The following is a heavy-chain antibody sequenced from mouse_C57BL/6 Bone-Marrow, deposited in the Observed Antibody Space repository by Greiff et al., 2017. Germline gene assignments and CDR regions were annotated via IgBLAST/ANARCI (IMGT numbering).Heavy chain of an antibody. CDR2: ISTLAYSI. CDR3: ARISYYDYAMDY. J-gene: IGHJ4*01. D-gene: IGHD2-12*01. V-gene: IGHV5-15*01. CDR1: GFTFSDYG. Sequence: EVQLVESGGGLVQPGGSLTLSCAASGFTFSDYGMAWVRQAPRKGPEWVAFISTLAYSIYYAATVTGRSTISRENAKNTLYLEMSSRRSEDTAMDYCARISYYDYAMDYWGKGTSVTVSS.